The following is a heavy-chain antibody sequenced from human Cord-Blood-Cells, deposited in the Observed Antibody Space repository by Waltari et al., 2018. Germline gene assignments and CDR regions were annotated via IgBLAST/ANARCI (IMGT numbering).Heavy chain of an antibody. CDR2: IYYSGST. D-gene: IGHD3-3*01. V-gene: IGHV4-39*01. CDR1: GGSISSSSYY. J-gene: IGHJ4*02. Sequence: QLQLQESGPGLVKPSETLSLTCTVSGGSISSSSYYWGWIRQPPGKGLEWIGSIYYSGSTYYNPSLKSRVTISVDTSKNQFSLKLSSVTAADTAVYYCARLHTNDFWCGYYFDYWGQGTLVTVSS. CDR3: ARLHTNDFWCGYYFDY.